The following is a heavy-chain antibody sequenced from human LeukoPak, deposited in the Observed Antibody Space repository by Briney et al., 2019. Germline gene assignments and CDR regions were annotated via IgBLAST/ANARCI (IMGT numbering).Heavy chain of an antibody. CDR1: GFTFDDYA. D-gene: IGHD6-6*01. Sequence: GRSLRLSCAASGFTFDDYAMHWVRQAPGKGLEWVSGISWNSGSIGYADSVKGRFTISRDNAKNSLYLQMNSLRAEDTALYYCAKDLLNMYSSLLPGYLDYWGQGTLVTVSS. V-gene: IGHV3-9*01. J-gene: IGHJ4*02. CDR2: ISWNSGSI. CDR3: AKDLLNMYSSLLPGYLDY.